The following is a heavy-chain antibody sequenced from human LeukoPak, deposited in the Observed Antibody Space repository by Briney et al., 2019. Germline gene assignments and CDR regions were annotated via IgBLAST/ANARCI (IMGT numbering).Heavy chain of an antibody. D-gene: IGHD6-13*01. V-gene: IGHV4-4*09. J-gene: IGHJ5*02. CDR3: ARSPASRYNWFDP. CDR1: GGSIDTYY. Sequence: SETLSLTCTVSGGSIDTYYWNWIRQPPGKGLEWIGYVFHTGSTNYNPSLKSRVTISVDTSKNQFSLKLSSVTAADTAVYYCARSPASRYNWFDPWGQGTLVTVSS. CDR2: VFHTGST.